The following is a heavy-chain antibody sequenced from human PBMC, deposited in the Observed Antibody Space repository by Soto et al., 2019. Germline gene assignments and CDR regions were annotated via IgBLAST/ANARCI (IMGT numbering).Heavy chain of an antibody. CDR2: ISGSGGST. CDR1: GFTFSSYA. CDR3: AKDNLVGATRNAFDI. V-gene: IGHV3-23*01. D-gene: IGHD1-26*01. J-gene: IGHJ3*02. Sequence: GESLKISCAASGFTFSSYAMSWVRQAPGKGLEWVSAISGSGGSTYYADSVKGRFTISRDNSKNTLYLQMNSLRAEDTAVYYCAKDNLVGATRNAFDIWGQGTMVTVSS.